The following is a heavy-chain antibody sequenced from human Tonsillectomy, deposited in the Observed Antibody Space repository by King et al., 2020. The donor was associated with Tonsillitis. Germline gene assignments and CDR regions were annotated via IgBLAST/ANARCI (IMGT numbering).Heavy chain of an antibody. CDR1: GFTFSSYW. D-gene: IGHD6-19*01. J-gene: IGHJ6*02. V-gene: IGHV3-74*01. CDR3: ARAGGSGWCGMDV. Sequence: VQLVESAGGLVQPGGSLRLSCAASGFTFSSYWMHWVRQGPGKGLVWVSRIKSDGSTTSYADSVKGRFTIFRDNAKNTLYLQMNSLRAEDTAVYYCARAGGSGWCGMDVWGQGTTVTVSS. CDR2: IKSDGSTT.